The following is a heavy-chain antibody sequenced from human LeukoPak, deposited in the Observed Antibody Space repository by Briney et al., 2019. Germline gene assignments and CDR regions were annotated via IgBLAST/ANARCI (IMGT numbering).Heavy chain of an antibody. J-gene: IGHJ4*02. CDR2: ISADNGNT. D-gene: IGHD3-9*01. Sequence: DSVKVSCKASGYTFTSYAISWVRQAPGQGLEWMGWISADNGNTDYAQRFQGRVTMTTDTSTSTAYMELSSLRSEDTAVYYCARGLRGDWYYDILTGYYSLGYWGQGTLVTVSS. CDR1: GYTFTSYA. V-gene: IGHV1-18*01. CDR3: ARGLRGDWYYDILTGYYSLGY.